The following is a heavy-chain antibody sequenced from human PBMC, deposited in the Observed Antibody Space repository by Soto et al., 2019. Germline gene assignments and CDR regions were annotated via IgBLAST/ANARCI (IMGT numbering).Heavy chain of an antibody. Sequence: QVHLEQSGGEVKKPGASVKVSCKASNYTFSGYAISWVRQAPGQGLEWMGWISGYNGHTTYAPKFQGRLTMTTDTSTTTAYMDLRSLGSDDTAIYYCARLLQYSAPDYWGQGTLVTVSS. J-gene: IGHJ4*02. CDR1: NYTFSGYA. D-gene: IGHD1-26*01. V-gene: IGHV1-18*01. CDR2: ISGYNGHT. CDR3: ARLLQYSAPDY.